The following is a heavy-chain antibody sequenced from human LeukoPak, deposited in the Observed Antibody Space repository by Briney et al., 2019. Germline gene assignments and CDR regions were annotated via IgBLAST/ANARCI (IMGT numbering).Heavy chain of an antibody. Sequence: PSETLSLTCTVSGGSISSYYWSWIRQPAGKGLEWTGRIYTSGSTNYNPPLKSRVTMSVDTSKNQFSLKLSSVTAADTAVYYCARDPYSSSWYRTGLDYWGQGTLVTVSS. CDR2: IYTSGST. V-gene: IGHV4-4*07. CDR1: GGSISSYY. J-gene: IGHJ4*02. CDR3: ARDPYSSSWYRTGLDY. D-gene: IGHD6-13*01.